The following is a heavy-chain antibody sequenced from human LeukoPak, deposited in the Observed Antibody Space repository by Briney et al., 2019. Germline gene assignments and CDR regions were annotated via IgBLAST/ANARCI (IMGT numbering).Heavy chain of an antibody. CDR3: ARETYSGSYYGYYYYYGTDV. V-gene: IGHV4-59*13. D-gene: IGHD1-26*01. J-gene: IGHJ6*02. CDR2: IYYSGST. CDR1: GGSISSYY. Sequence: SETLSLTCTVSGGSISSYYWSWIRQPPGKGLEWIGYIYYSGSTNYNPSLKSRVTISVDTSKNQFSLKLSSVTAADTAVYYCARETYSGSYYGYYYYYGTDVWGQGTTVTVSS.